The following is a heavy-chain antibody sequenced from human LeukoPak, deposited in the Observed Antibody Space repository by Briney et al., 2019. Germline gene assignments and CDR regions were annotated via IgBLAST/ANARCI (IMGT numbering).Heavy chain of an antibody. V-gene: IGHV4-59*01. Sequence: SETLSLTCTVSGGSISSYYWSWIRQPPGKGLEWIGYIYYSGSTNYNPSLKSRVTTSVDTSKNQFSLKLSSVTAADTAVCYCARDLFWSGYLDYWGQGTLVTVSS. CDR3: ARDLFWSGYLDY. CDR1: GGSISSYY. CDR2: IYYSGST. J-gene: IGHJ4*02. D-gene: IGHD3-3*01.